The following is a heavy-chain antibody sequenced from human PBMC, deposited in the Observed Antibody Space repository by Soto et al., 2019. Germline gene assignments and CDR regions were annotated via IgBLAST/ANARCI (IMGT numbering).Heavy chain of an antibody. CDR3: ARQGSY. CDR2: IYFNGNT. V-gene: IGHV4-39*01. CDR1: GVSISDTSXY. J-gene: IGHJ4*02. Sequence: QLQLQESGPGLVKPSETLSLTCTVSGVSISDTSXYWGWIRQPPGKGLEWIGTIYFNGNTFYNPSLKSRLTISVDTSSNQFSLRLTSVTAADTAVYYCARQGSYWGQGTLVAVSS.